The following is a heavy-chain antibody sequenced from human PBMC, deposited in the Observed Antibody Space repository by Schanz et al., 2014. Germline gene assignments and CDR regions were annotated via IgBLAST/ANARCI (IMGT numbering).Heavy chain of an antibody. CDR1: GFTFSDAW. CDR2: ISSGGRNI. CDR3: ARPSDSSWYMDV. D-gene: IGHD2-21*02. V-gene: IGHV3-21*01. J-gene: IGHJ6*03. Sequence: EVQLVESGGDLVQPGGSQRLSCAASGFTFSDAWMTWVRQAPGKGLEWVSSISSGGRNIAYADSVKGRFTISRDNAKNSLYLQMNSLRAEDTAVYYCARPSDSSWYMDVWGKGTTVTVSS.